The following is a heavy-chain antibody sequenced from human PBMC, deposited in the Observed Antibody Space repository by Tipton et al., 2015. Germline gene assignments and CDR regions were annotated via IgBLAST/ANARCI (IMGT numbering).Heavy chain of an antibody. V-gene: IGHV4-38-2*01. D-gene: IGHD3-3*01. Sequence: TLSLTCVVSDYSISSVNYWGWIRQPPGKGLEWIGNIYHSGSTYYNASLKSRATISVDTSKTQFSLHLSSVTAADTAVYYCARARGLRAGLDDSWGQGTLVTVSS. CDR3: ARARGLRAGLDDS. CDR2: IYHSGST. CDR1: DYSISSVNY. J-gene: IGHJ4*02.